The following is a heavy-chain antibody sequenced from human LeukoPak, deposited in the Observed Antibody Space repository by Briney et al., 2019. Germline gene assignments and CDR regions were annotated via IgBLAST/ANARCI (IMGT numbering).Heavy chain of an antibody. CDR1: GGSISSSSYY. D-gene: IGHD6-6*01. CDR2: IYYSGST. J-gene: IGHJ5*02. V-gene: IGHV4-39*01. CDR3: ARLSSSSWSYWFDP. Sequence: SGTLSLTCTVSGGSISSSSYYWGWIRQPPGKGLEWIGSIYYSGSTYYNPSLKSRVTISVDTSKNQFSLKLSSVTAADTAVYYCARLSSSSWSYWFDPWGQGTLVTVSS.